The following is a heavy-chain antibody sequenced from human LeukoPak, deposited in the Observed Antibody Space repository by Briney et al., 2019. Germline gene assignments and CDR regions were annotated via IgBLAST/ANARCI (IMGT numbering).Heavy chain of an antibody. CDR1: GFTFSSYG. CDR2: ISYDGSNK. CDR3: AKVSDDIVVVPAAITFDY. Sequence: GSLILSCAASGFTFSSYGMHWVRQAPGKGLEWVAVISYDGSNKYYADSVKGRFTISRDNSKNTLYLQMNSLRAEDTAVYYCAKVSDDIVVVPAAITFDYWGQGTLVTVSS. V-gene: IGHV3-30*18. J-gene: IGHJ4*02. D-gene: IGHD2-2*01.